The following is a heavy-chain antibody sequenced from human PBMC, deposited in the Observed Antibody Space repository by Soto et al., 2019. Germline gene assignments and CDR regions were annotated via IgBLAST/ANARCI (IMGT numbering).Heavy chain of an antibody. CDR2: ISQDGTVK. V-gene: IGHV3-30*18. CDR3: AKERDTRSSSCFDS. J-gene: IGHJ4*02. D-gene: IGHD5-18*01. Sequence: GGSLRLSCAASRFTFSNYGMQWVRQAPGKGLEWVVVISQDGTVKYYADSVKGRFTIPRDNFQNTLDLQMDSLRAEDTAVYYCAKERDTRSSSCFDSWGQGTLVTVSS. CDR1: RFTFSNYG.